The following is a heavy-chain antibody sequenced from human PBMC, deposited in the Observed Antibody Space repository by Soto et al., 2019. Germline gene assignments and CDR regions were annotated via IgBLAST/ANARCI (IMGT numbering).Heavy chain of an antibody. Sequence: QITLKESGPTLVKPTQTLTLTCIFSGFSLSTTGAGVGWIRQPQGKALDRLGIIYWDDDKRYSPSVKSRLIITKDTSKNQVVLTMTNMDPVDTATYYCAHRRHPYYDSSGFGAFDVWGQGTMVTVAS. CDR1: GFSLSTTGAG. CDR2: IYWDDDK. D-gene: IGHD3-22*01. J-gene: IGHJ3*01. V-gene: IGHV2-5*02. CDR3: AHRRHPYYDSSGFGAFDV.